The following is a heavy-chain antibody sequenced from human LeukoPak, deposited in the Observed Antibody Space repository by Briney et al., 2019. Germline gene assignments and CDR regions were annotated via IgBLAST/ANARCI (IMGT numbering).Heavy chain of an antibody. CDR1: GGSISSYY. D-gene: IGHD6-19*01. CDR2: IYYSGST. J-gene: IGHJ3*02. Sequence: SETLSLTCTVSGGSISSYYWSWIRQPPGKGLEWIGYIYYSGSTNHNPSLKSRVTISVDTSKNQFSLKLSSVTAADTAVYYCARHARQWPAFHGFDIWGQGTMVTVSS. V-gene: IGHV4-59*08. CDR3: ARHARQWPAFHGFDI.